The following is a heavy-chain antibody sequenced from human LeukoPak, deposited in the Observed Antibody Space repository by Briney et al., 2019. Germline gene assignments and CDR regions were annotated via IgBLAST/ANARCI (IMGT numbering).Heavy chain of an antibody. V-gene: IGHV4-39*07. J-gene: IGHJ6*03. Sequence: PSETLSLTCTVSGGSISSSYYYWGWIRQPPGKGLEWIGTIYYSGSSYYNPSLKSRVTISVDTSKNQFSLKLSSVTAADTAVYYCARELVYYYYMDVWGKGTTVTVSS. CDR2: IYYSGSS. CDR3: ARELVYYYYMDV. CDR1: GGSISSSYYY.